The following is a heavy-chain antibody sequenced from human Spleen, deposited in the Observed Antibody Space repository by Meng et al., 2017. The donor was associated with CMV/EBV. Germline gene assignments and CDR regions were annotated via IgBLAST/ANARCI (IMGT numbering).Heavy chain of an antibody. J-gene: IGHJ2*01. CDR3: ARETDYGGLFWYFDL. CDR2: LNPNSGAT. D-gene: IGHD4/OR15-4a*01. V-gene: IGHV1-2*02. Sequence: WLRQAPGQVLEWMAWLNPNSGATRYAQKFQGRLTLTGDTSLSTAYMEMSSLRSDDTAVYYCARETDYGGLFWYFDLWGR.